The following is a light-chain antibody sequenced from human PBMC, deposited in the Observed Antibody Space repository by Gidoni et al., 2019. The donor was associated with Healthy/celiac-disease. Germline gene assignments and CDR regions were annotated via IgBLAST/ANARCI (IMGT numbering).Light chain of an antibody. J-gene: IGLJ2*01. V-gene: IGLV3-1*01. CDR2: QDS. CDR1: KLGDKY. CDR3: PAWDSSTVV. Sequence: SDELTQPPSVPVSPGQTASITCSGDKLGDKYACWYQQKAGQSPVLVIYQDSKRPSGNPERFSGSNSGNTATLTISGTQAMDEADYYCPAWDSSTVVFGGGTKLTVL.